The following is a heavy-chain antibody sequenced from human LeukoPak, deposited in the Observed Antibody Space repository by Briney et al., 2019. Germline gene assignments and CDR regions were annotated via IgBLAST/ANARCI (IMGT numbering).Heavy chain of an antibody. CDR2: ITPSGDNT. CDR3: ARVAKDYYGSGSYYSREDYYYYYYMDV. D-gene: IGHD3-10*01. Sequence: ASVKVSCKASGYTFTNYYMHWVRQAPGQGLEWLGLITPSGDNTWYAQKFHRRVTMTRDLSTSTDYLELSSLIYDDTAVYYCARVAKDYYGSGSYYSREDYYYYYYMDVWGKGTTVTISS. CDR1: GYTFTNYY. J-gene: IGHJ6*03. V-gene: IGHV1-46*01.